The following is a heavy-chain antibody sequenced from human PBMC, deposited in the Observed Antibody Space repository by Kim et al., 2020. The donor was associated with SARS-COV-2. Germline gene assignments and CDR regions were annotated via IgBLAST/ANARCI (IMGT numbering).Heavy chain of an antibody. D-gene: IGHD6-19*01. Sequence: QKFQGRGTITRDTSASTAYMELSSLRSEDTAVYYCARDGAIAVAGIPFDPWGQGTLVTVSS. V-gene: IGHV1-3*01. J-gene: IGHJ5*02. CDR3: ARDGAIAVAGIPFDP.